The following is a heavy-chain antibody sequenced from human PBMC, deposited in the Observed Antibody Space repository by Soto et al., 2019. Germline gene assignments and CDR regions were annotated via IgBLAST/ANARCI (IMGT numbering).Heavy chain of an antibody. CDR1: GYTFTSYG. CDR2: ISAYNGNT. CDR3: ARERCSGGSCYPPTYYYYYGMDV. D-gene: IGHD2-15*01. J-gene: IGHJ6*02. Sequence: GASVKVSCKASGYTFTSYGISWVRQAPGQGLEWMGWISAYNGNTNYAQKLQGRVTMTTGTSTSTAYMELRSLRSDDTAVYYCARERCSGGSCYPPTYYYYYGMDVWGQGTTVTVSS. V-gene: IGHV1-18*01.